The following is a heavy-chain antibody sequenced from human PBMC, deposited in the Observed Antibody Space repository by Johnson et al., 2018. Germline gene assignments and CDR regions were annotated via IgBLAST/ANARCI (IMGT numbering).Heavy chain of an antibody. Sequence: VQLQQSGGGLVQPGGSLRLSCAASGFTFRSYAMSWVRQAPGKGLEWVSAISGSGGSTYYADSVKGRFTISRDSSKKTLYLQMNSLSAEDTAVDYCARNNWDYYYMDVWGKGTTVTVAS. CDR1: GFTFRSYA. V-gene: IGHV3-23*01. J-gene: IGHJ6*03. CDR2: ISGSGGST. D-gene: IGHD1-20*01. CDR3: ARNNWDYYYMDV.